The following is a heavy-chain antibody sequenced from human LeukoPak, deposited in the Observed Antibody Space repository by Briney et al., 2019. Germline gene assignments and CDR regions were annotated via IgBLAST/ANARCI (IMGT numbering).Heavy chain of an antibody. CDR2: IIPILGIA. CDR3: AKVKGSSWSFSPTTCGMDV. CDR1: GGTFSSYA. D-gene: IGHD6-13*01. J-gene: IGHJ6*02. Sequence: SVKVSCKASGGTFSSYAISWVRQAPGQGLEWMGRIIPILGIANYAQKFQGRVTITADKSTSTAYMELSSLRSEDTAVYYCAKVKGSSWSFSPTTCGMDVWGQGTTVTVSS. V-gene: IGHV1-69*04.